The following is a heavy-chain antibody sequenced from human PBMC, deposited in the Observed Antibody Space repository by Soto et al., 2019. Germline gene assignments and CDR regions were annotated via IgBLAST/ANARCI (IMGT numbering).Heavy chain of an antibody. CDR2: INSDGSST. V-gene: IGHV3-74*01. CDR1: GSTFSNDW. J-gene: IGHJ6*02. CDR3: ARDRSYSLDV. Sequence: EVQLVESGGGLLQPGGSLRLSCAVSGSTFSNDWLHWVRQAPGKGLVWVSHINSDGSSTNYADFVKGRFTIARDNAKNTGYLQMNSLRAEDTGVKYCARDRSYSLDVWGQGTTVTVSS.